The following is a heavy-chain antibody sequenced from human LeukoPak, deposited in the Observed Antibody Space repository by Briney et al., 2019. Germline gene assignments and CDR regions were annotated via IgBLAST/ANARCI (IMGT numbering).Heavy chain of an antibody. D-gene: IGHD2-15*01. CDR1: GITFSSYA. CDR2: ISYDGSNK. J-gene: IGHJ4*02. CDR3: ASTPNGVAAIYFDY. V-gene: IGHV3-30*04. Sequence: GRSLRLSCAASGITFSSYAMHWVRQAPGKGLEWVAVISYDGSNKYYADSVKGRFTISRDNAKNTLYLQMNSLRAGDTAVYYCASTPNGVAAIYFDYWGQGTLVTVSS.